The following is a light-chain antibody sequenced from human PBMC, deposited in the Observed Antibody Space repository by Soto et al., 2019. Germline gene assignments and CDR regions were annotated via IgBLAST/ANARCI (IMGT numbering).Light chain of an antibody. CDR2: TAS. Sequence: DIQITQSPTCLSASLVDRVTITCWASQNIHTHLNWYQQKPGTAPKPLIYTASSLHSGVPSRFSGSASGTDFTLTISSLQPEDFATYYCQQGDTTPITFGQGTRLEI. V-gene: IGKV1-39*01. CDR1: QNIHTH. CDR3: QQGDTTPIT. J-gene: IGKJ5*01.